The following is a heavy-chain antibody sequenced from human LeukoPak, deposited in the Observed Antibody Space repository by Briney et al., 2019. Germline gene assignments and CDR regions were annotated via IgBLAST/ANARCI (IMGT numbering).Heavy chain of an antibody. CDR2: INPNSGGT. J-gene: IGHJ4*02. CDR1: GYAFTGYY. CDR3: ARDRCSSTSCYTFDY. V-gene: IGHV1-2*02. Sequence: GASVKVSCKASGYAFTGYYMHWVRQAPGQGLEWMGWINPNSGGTNYAQKFQGRVTMTRDTSISTVYMELSSLRSEDTAVYYCARDRCSSTSCYTFDYWGQGTLVTVSS. D-gene: IGHD2-2*02.